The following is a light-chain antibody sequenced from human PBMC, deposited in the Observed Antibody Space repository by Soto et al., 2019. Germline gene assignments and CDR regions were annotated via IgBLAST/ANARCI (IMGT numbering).Light chain of an antibody. CDR1: QSIGNG. J-gene: IGKJ1*01. V-gene: IGKV1-5*01. CDR3: KQYSDYKT. CDR2: DAS. Sequence: DIQMTQSPSTLSASVGDRVTITCRASQSIGNGVAWYQQKPGKAPNLLIYDASSLESGVPSRFSGSGSGTEFTLTISSLQPDDFATYYCKQYSDYKTFGQGTKV.